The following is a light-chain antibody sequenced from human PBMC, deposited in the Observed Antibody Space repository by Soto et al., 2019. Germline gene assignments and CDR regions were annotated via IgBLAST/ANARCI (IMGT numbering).Light chain of an antibody. CDR3: QQLSKLPPLP. CDR2: GAS. J-gene: IGKJ4*01. Sequence: DIVLGPSPCTLSLSRGEKAPLSCRASKSVSSSYLAWYQQKPGQAPRLLIYGASSRATGIPDRFSGSGSGTDFTLTISSLEPEDCAVYYCQQLSKLPPLPFGGGTKVAIK. CDR1: KSVSSSY. V-gene: IGKV3D-20*02.